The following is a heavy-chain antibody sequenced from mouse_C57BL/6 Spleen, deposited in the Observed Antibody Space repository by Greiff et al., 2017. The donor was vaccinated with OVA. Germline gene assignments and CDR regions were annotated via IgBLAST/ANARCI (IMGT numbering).Heavy chain of an antibody. V-gene: IGHV10-3*01. J-gene: IGHJ3*01. D-gene: IGHD2-4*01. CDR1: GFTFNTYA. CDR3: VRDFYYDPAWFAY. Sequence: EVQLMESGGGLVQPKGSLKLSCAASGFTFNTYAMHWVRQAPGKGLEWVARIRRKSSNYATYYADSVKDRFTISRDDSQSMLYLQMNNLKTEDTAMYYCVRDFYYDPAWFAYWGQGTLVTVSA. CDR2: IRRKSSNYAT.